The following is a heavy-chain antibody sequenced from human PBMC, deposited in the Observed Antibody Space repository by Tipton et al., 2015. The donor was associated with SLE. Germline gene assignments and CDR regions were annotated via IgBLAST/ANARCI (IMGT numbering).Heavy chain of an antibody. V-gene: IGHV3-30*02. D-gene: IGHD2-2*01. J-gene: IGHJ4*02. CDR1: GFTFSSYG. CDR3: AKDYYQLLSYYFDY. Sequence: SLRLSCAASGFTFSSYGMHWVRQAPGKGLEWVAFIRYDGSNKYYADSVKGRFTISRDNSKNTLYLQMNSLRAEDTAVYYCAKDYYQLLSYYFDYWGQGTLVTVSS. CDR2: IRYDGSNK.